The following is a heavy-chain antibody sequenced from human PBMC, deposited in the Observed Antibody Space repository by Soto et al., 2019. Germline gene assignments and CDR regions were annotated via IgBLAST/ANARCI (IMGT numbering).Heavy chain of an antibody. CDR1: GYTFTSYD. J-gene: IGHJ5*02. CDR3: ARAPSGQKGVNWIDP. CDR2: MNPNSGNT. D-gene: IGHD2-15*01. V-gene: IGHV1-8*01. Sequence: QVQLVQSGAEVKKPGASVKVSCKASGYTFTSYDINWVRQATGQGLEWMGWMNPNSGNTGYAQKFQGRVTMTRNTSINTAYMELRSLRSEDTAVYYCARAPSGQKGVNWIDPWGQGTLVTVSS.